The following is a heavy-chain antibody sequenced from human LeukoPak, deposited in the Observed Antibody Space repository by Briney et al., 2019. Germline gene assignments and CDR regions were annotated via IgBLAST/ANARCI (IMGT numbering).Heavy chain of an antibody. CDR2: ISSSGSTT. V-gene: IGHV3-48*03. D-gene: IGHD3-10*01. CDR3: ARDLGRFGELSLEY. Sequence: PGGSLRLSCAASGFTFSSYEMNWVRQAPGKGLEWVSYISSSGSTTYYADSVKGRFTISRDNSRNMLYLQMDSLRAEDSAVYYCARDLGRFGELSLEYWGQGTLVTVSS. CDR1: GFTFSSYE. J-gene: IGHJ4*02.